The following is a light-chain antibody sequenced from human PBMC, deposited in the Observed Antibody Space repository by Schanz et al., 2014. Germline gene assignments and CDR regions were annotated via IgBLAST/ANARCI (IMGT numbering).Light chain of an antibody. CDR1: QSVSSN. Sequence: EIVMTQSPATLSVSPGERATLSCRASQSVSSNLAWFQQKPGQAPRLLIYGASTRATGIPARISGSGSGTEFTLTISSLQSEDFAVYYCQQYGSSPMYTFGQGTKLEIK. V-gene: IGKV3-15*01. CDR2: GAS. CDR3: QQYGSSPMYT. J-gene: IGKJ2*01.